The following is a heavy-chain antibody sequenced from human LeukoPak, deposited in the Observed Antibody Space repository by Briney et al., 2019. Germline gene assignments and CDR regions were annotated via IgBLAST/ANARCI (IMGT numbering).Heavy chain of an antibody. D-gene: IGHD2-2*01. J-gene: IGHJ6*02. CDR2: ISGSGGST. CDR1: GFTFSSYA. Sequence: GGSLRLSCAASGFTFSSYAMSWVRQAPGKGLEWVSAISGSGGSTYYADSVKGRFTISRDNSKNTLYLQMNSLRAEDTAVYYCAEATRGRYCSSTSCYGAYYYYGMDVWGQGTTVTVSS. V-gene: IGHV3-23*01. CDR3: AEATRGRYCSSTSCYGAYYYYGMDV.